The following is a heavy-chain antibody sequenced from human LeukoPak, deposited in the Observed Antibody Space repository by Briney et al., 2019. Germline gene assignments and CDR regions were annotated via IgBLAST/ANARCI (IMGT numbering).Heavy chain of an antibody. CDR1: GFTFSSYA. J-gene: IGHJ4*02. CDR2: ISGSGGST. CDR3: ARGRGNGLYYFDY. Sequence: GGSLRLSCAASGFTFSSYAINWVRQAPGRGLEWVSGISGSGGSTYYADSVKGRFTISRDNSKNTLYLQMNSLRAEGTAVYYCARGRGNGLYYFDYWGQGTLVTVSS. D-gene: IGHD4-23*01. V-gene: IGHV3-23*01.